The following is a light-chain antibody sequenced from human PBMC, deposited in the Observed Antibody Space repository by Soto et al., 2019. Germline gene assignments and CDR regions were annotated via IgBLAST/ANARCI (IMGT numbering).Light chain of an antibody. CDR2: GAS. Sequence: EIVLTQSPGTLSLSPGERATLSCRASQSVSSSYLAWYQQKPGQAPRLLIYGASSRATGIPDRFSGSGSGTDFTLTISRLEPEDFAVSYCQQYGSSRGAFGTGTKVDIK. CDR3: QQYGSSRGA. J-gene: IGKJ3*01. V-gene: IGKV3-20*01. CDR1: QSVSSSY.